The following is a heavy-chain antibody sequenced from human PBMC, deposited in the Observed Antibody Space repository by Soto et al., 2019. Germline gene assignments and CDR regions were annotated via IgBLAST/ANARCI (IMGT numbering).Heavy chain of an antibody. D-gene: IGHD4-17*01. Sequence: VSVKVSCKASGYTFTSYDINWVRQATGQGLEWMGWMNPNSGNTGYAQKFQGRVTMTRNTSISTAYMELSSLRSEDTAVYYCARGPDYGDYDLGYYYYYMDVWGKGTTVTVSS. J-gene: IGHJ6*03. CDR1: GYTFTSYD. V-gene: IGHV1-8*02. CDR3: ARGPDYGDYDLGYYYYYMDV. CDR2: MNPNSGNT.